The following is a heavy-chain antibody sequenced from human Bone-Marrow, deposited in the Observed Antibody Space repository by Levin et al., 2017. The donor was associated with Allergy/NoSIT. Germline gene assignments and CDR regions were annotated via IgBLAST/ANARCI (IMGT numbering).Heavy chain of an antibody. CDR2: ISHSGIT. CDR1: GASLSSGSYS. D-gene: IGHD6-6*01. J-gene: IGHJ4*02. Sequence: SETLSLTCGVSGASLSSGSYSWSWIRQPPGKGLEWIGQISHSGITYYNPSLMSRVTISLDTSKNHFSLKLLSVTAADTAIFYCARAQRTRVRVRGQFISSRHLDSWGPGTLVTVSS. V-gene: IGHV4-30-2*01. CDR3: ARAQRTRVRVRGQFISSRHLDS.